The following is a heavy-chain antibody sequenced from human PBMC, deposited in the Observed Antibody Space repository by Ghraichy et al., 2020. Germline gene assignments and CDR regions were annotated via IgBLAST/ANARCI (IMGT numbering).Heavy chain of an antibody. V-gene: IGHV3-53*01. D-gene: IGHD6-13*01. J-gene: IGHJ4*02. Sequence: GGSLRLSCAASGFTVSSNYMSWVRQAPGKGLEWVSVIYSGGSTYYADSVKGRFTISRDNSKNTLYLQMNSLRAEDTAVYYCARQTPGYSSSWGTFDYWGQGTLVTVSS. CDR1: GFTVSSNY. CDR2: IYSGGST. CDR3: ARQTPGYSSSWGTFDY.